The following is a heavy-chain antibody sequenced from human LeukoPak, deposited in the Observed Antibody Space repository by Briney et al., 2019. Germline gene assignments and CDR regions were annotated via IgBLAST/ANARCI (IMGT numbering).Heavy chain of an antibody. D-gene: IGHD7-27*01. J-gene: IGHJ4*02. CDR1: EFSFTDYY. Sequence: ASVTVSCKASEFSFTDYYIHWVRQAPGQRLEWMGWINPNSGGTKYAQQFQGRVTMTRDTSIRTFYMELSRLTSDDTAVYYCARGPRTGDFDYWGQGTLVTVSS. CDR3: ARGPRTGDFDY. V-gene: IGHV1-2*02. CDR2: INPNSGGT.